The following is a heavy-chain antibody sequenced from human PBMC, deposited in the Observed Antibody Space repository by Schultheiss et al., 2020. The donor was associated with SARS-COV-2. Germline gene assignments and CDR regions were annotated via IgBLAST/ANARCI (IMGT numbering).Heavy chain of an antibody. CDR1: GGSISSGSYY. V-gene: IGHV4-61*02. D-gene: IGHD6-13*01. CDR2: IYTSGST. J-gene: IGHJ4*02. Sequence: SETLSLTCTVSGGSISSGSYYWSWIRQPAGKGLEWIGRIYTSGSTFYNPSLKSLVTMSVDTSKNQFSLKLSSVTAADTAVYYCARGTMAYSSSYYYFDYWGQGTLVTVSS. CDR3: ARGTMAYSSSYYYFDY.